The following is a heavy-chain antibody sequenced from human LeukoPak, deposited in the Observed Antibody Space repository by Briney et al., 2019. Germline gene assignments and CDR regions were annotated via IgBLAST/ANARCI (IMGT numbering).Heavy chain of an antibody. V-gene: IGHV3-30*02. CDR3: AKDQGSADIVATMRSYYYYGMDV. D-gene: IGHD5-12*01. CDR1: GFTFSSYG. J-gene: IGHJ6*02. CDR2: IWYGGSNK. Sequence: GGSLRLSCAASGFTFSSYGMHWVRQAPGKGLEWVAVIWYGGSNKYYADSVKGRFTISRDNSKNTLYLQMNSLRAEDTAVYYCAKDQGSADIVATMRSYYYYGMDVWGQGTTVTVSS.